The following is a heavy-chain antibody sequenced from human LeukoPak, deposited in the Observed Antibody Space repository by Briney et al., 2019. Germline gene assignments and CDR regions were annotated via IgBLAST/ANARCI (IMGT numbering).Heavy chain of an antibody. V-gene: IGHV3-21*01. Sequence: GGPLSLSCAASGCIISSSSLKWVRQAPGKGLEWVSSITSSTSYIYYADSMKGGFTISRDNAKNSLFLQMNSLRADDTAVYYCARSPSGENYFPWYFDLWGRGTLVTVSS. CDR3: ARSPSGENYFPWYFDL. CDR2: ITSSTSYI. D-gene: IGHD2/OR15-2a*01. CDR1: GCIISSSS. J-gene: IGHJ2*01.